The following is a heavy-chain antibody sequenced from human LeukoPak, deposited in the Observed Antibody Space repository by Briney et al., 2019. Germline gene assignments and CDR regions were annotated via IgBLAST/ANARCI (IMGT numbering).Heavy chain of an antibody. CDR2: FDPEDVEI. D-gene: IGHD3-22*01. CDR3: VAAYDGSDPFNDDVFNL. Sequence: ASVKVSCKVSGQSLSELSIHWVRQAPGKGPEWMGGFDPEDVEIAYAQKVQGRVTMTEDTSTDTAYMEMSSLRSEDTALYYCVAAYDGSDPFNDDVFNLWGQETMVIVSS. CDR1: GQSLSELS. J-gene: IGHJ3*01. V-gene: IGHV1-24*01.